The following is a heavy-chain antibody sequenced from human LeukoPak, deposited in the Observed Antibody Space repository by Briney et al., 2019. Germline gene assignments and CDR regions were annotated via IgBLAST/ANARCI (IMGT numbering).Heavy chain of an antibody. D-gene: IGHD5-12*01. CDR2: IYYSGNT. Sequence: SQTLSLTCTVSGGSISSGGYYWSWIRQHPGNGLEWIGCIYYSGNTYYNPSLKSRVTISVDTSKNQFSLKLTSVTAADTAVYYCARAIVATVSFDYWGQGTLVTVSS. J-gene: IGHJ4*02. CDR1: GGSISSGGYY. V-gene: IGHV4-31*03. CDR3: ARAIVATVSFDY.